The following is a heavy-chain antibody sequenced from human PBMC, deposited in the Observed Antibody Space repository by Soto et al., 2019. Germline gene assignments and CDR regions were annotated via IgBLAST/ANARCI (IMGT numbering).Heavy chain of an antibody. Sequence: EVQLVESGGDLVKPGGSLRLSCAASGFTFNNAWMNWVRQAPGKGLEWVGRLKSKTDGGTIDYAAPVKGRFTISGDDSKNALFLQMNNLKIEDTAVYYCTTTEELRVFTYYFDYWGQGTLVTVSS. V-gene: IGHV3-15*07. CDR1: GFTFNNAW. J-gene: IGHJ4*02. D-gene: IGHD3-10*01. CDR3: TTTEELRVFTYYFDY. CDR2: LKSKTDGGTI.